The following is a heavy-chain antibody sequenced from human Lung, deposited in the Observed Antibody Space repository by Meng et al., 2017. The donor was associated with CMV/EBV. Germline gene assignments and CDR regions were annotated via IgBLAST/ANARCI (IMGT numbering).Heavy chain of an antibody. J-gene: IGHJ4*02. CDR2: IWYDGSNK. CDR1: GFIFSNYG. Sequence: GGSXRLXCAASGFIFSNYGMHWVRQAPGKGPEWLAFIWYDGSNKYFAVSVKGRFTISRDNSKNTLYLQMNSLRAEDTAVYYCAKKGGSGYVSYWGQGTLVTVSS. V-gene: IGHV3-30*02. CDR3: AKKGGSGYVSY. D-gene: IGHD5-12*01.